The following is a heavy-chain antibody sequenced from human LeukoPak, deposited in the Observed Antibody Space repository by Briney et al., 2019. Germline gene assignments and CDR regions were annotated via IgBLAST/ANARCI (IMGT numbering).Heavy chain of an antibody. CDR1: GGSFSGYY. J-gene: IGHJ4*02. Sequence: SETLSPTCAVYGGSFSGYYWSWIRQPPGKGLEWIGEIKHSGSTNYNPSLKSRVTISVDTSKNQFSLKLSSVTAADTAVYYCARGRGRGYTSRFDYWGQGTLVTVSS. CDR2: IKHSGST. CDR3: ARGRGRGYTSRFDY. D-gene: IGHD3-22*01. V-gene: IGHV4-34*01.